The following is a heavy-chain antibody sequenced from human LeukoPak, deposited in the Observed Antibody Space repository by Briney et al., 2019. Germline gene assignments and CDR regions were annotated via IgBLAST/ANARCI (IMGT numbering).Heavy chain of an antibody. J-gene: IGHJ4*02. CDR3: VGKNSGLNPFDC. CDR1: GFTFSSYA. CDR2: ISSSGGDT. D-gene: IGHD7-27*01. V-gene: IGHV3-23*01. Sequence: GGSLRLSCAASGFTFSSYAMSWVRQAPGKGLEWVSGISSSGGDTPYADSVKGRFTISRDNSKNTLYLQMNSLRAEDTAVYYCVGKNSGLNPFDCWGQGTLVTVSS.